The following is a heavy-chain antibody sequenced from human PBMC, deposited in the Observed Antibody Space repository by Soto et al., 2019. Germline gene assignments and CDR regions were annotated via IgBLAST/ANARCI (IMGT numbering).Heavy chain of an antibody. CDR3: ARGSIAARPAYAFDV. CDR1: CGSIISYY. V-gene: IGHV4-59*01. J-gene: IGHJ3*01. CDR2: IYYSGST. Sequence: SETLSLTCTFSCGSIISYYWSWIRQPPGKGLEWIGYIYYSGSTNYNPSLKSRVTISVDTSKNQFSLKLSSVTAADTAVYYCARGSIAARPAYAFDVWGQGTMVTV. D-gene: IGHD6-6*01.